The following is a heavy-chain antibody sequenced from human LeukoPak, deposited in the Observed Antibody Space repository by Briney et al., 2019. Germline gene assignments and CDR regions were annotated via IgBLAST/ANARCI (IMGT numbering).Heavy chain of an antibody. CDR2: INHSGST. CDR1: GGSFSGYY. J-gene: IGHJ4*02. Sequence: KASETLSLTCAVYGGSFSGYYWSWIRQPPGKGLEWIGEINHSGSTNYNPSLKSRVTISVDTSKNQFSLKLSSVTAADTAVYYCARVNWNDAGLDYWGQGTLVIVSS. V-gene: IGHV4-34*01. CDR3: ARVNWNDAGLDY. D-gene: IGHD1-1*01.